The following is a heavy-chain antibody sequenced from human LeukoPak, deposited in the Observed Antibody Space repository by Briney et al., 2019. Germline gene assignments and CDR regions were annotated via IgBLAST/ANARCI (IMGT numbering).Heavy chain of an antibody. CDR2: INPNSGGT. D-gene: IGHD6-13*01. CDR1: GYTFTGYY. Sequence: GASVKVSCKASGYTFTGYYMHWVRQAPGQGLEWMGWINPNSGGTNYAQKFQGRVTMTRDTSISTAYMELSRLRSDDTAVYYRARAAAGTGGYFDYWGQGTLVTVSS. V-gene: IGHV1-2*02. J-gene: IGHJ4*02. CDR3: ARAAAGTGGYFDY.